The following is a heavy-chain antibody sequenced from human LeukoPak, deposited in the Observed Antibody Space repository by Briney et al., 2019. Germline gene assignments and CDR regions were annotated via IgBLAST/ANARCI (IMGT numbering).Heavy chain of an antibody. CDR3: AKGFQWLVEDYYFDY. CDR1: GFTFSSYG. Sequence: GGSLRLSCAASGFTFSSYGMHWVRQAPGKGLEWVAVISYDGSNKYYADSVKGRFTISRDNSKNTLYLQMNSLRAEDTAVYYCAKGFQWLVEDYYFDYWGQGTLVTVSS. D-gene: IGHD6-19*01. CDR2: ISYDGSNK. J-gene: IGHJ4*02. V-gene: IGHV3-30*18.